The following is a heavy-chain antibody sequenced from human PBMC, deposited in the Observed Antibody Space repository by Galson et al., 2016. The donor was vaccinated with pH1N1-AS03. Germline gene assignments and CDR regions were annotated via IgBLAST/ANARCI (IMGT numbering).Heavy chain of an antibody. Sequence: SVKVSCKASGYTFSNFGMSWVRQAPGQGLEWMGWISPQNGNTQYAQRLEGRVTMTTDTSTSTAYMEQWSLTYDDTAVYYCARAAPFDPWGQGTLVIVSS. CDR1: GYTFSNFG. D-gene: IGHD2-15*01. V-gene: IGHV1-18*04. CDR3: ARAAPFDP. J-gene: IGHJ5*02. CDR2: ISPQNGNT.